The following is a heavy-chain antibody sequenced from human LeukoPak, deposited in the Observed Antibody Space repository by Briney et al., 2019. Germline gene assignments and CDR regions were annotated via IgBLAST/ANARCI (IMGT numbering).Heavy chain of an antibody. D-gene: IGHD3-3*01. Sequence: SETLSLTCTVSGGSVSRGDCFWSWIRQSPGKDLEWIGYIYYGGSTYYNPSLKSRVTMPVDTSKNQFSLKLSSVTAVDTAVYYCARNSIRITIFGVVPDAFDIWGQGTMVTVSS. J-gene: IGHJ3*02. CDR2: IYYGGST. CDR1: GGSVSRGDCF. V-gene: IGHV4-30-4*08. CDR3: ARNSIRITIFGVVPDAFDI.